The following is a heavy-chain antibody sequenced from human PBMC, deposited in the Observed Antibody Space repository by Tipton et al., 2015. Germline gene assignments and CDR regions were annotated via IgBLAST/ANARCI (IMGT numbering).Heavy chain of an antibody. J-gene: IGHJ4*02. CDR3: ARSNRGYNGYEFFDY. CDR2: IFPGDSET. D-gene: IGHD5-12*01. Sequence: QLVQSGAEVKKAGESLKISCKASGYAFTNYWIAWFRQMPGKGLEWMGIIFPGDSETKYSPSFQGQVTISADKSITTAYLQWSSLKASDTAMYYCARSNRGYNGYEFFDYWGQGTLVTVSS. CDR1: GYAFTNYW. V-gene: IGHV5-51*01.